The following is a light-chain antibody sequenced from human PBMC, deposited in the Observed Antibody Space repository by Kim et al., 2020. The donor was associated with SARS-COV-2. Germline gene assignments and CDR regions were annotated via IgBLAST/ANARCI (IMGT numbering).Light chain of an antibody. CDR2: DAS. CDR3: QHFNKYGLT. J-gene: IGKJ4*01. CDR1: QDINSD. V-gene: IGKV1D-13*01. Sequence: AIHLTQSPSSLSASVGDRVTITCRASQDINSDLAWYQQKPGKAPNLLIYDASSLKSGVPSRFSGSGSGTGFTLTISSLQPEDFATYYCQHFNKYGLTFGGGTKVDIK.